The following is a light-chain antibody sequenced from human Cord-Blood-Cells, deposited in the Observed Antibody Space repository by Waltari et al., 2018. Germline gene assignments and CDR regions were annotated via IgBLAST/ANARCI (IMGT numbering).Light chain of an antibody. V-gene: IGKV4-1*01. Sequence: DIVMTQSPESLAVSLGVRATINCKYSQSVLYSSNNKNYLAWYQQKPGQPPKLLIYWASTRESGVPDRFSGSGSGTDFTLTISSLQAEDVAVYYCQQYYSTPSYTFGQGTKLEIK. J-gene: IGKJ2*01. CDR1: QSVLYSSNNKNY. CDR3: QQYYSTPSYT. CDR2: WAS.